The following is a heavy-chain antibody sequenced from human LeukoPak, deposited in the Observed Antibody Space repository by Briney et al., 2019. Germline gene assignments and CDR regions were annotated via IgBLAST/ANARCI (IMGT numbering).Heavy chain of an antibody. V-gene: IGHV3-15*01. CDR3: TTEYGRRYCSGGSCYSGYYYYYYGMDV. CDR2: IKSKTDGGTT. Sequence: GGSLRLSCAASGFTFSNAWMSWVRQAPGKGREWVGRIKSKTDGGTTDYAAPVKGRFTISRDDSKNTLYLQMNSLKTEDTAVYYCTTEYGRRYCSGGSCYSGYYYYYYGMDVWGQGTTVTVSS. J-gene: IGHJ6*02. CDR1: GFTFSNAW. D-gene: IGHD2-15*01.